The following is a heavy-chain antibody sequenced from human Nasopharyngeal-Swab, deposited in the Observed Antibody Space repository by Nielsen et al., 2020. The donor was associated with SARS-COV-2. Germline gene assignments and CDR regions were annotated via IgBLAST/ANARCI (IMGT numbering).Heavy chain of an antibody. D-gene: IGHD2-2*01. V-gene: IGHV1-46*01. Sequence: ASVKVSCKASGYTFTSYYMHWVRQAPGQGLEWMGIINPSGGSTSYAQKFQGRVTMTRDTSTSTVYMELSSLRSEDTAVYYCARDPRTDLGYYYYMDVWGKGTTVTVS. CDR3: ARDPRTDLGYYYYMDV. J-gene: IGHJ6*03. CDR1: GYTFTSYY. CDR2: INPSGGST.